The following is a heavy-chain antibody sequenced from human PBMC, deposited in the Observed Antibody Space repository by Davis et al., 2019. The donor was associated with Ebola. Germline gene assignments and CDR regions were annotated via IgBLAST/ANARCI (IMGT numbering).Heavy chain of an antibody. CDR1: GYTFTDYY. CDR3: ARDLEGRDGDSWSYYYYYMDV. CDR2: INPNSGGT. Sequence: ASVKVSCKASGYTFTDYYIHWVRQAPGQGLEWMGWINPNSGGTNYAQKFQGRVTMTRDTSISTAYMELSRLRSDDTAVYYCARDLEGRDGDSWSYYYYYMDVWGKGTTVTVSS. V-gene: IGHV1-2*02. J-gene: IGHJ6*03. D-gene: IGHD6-13*01.